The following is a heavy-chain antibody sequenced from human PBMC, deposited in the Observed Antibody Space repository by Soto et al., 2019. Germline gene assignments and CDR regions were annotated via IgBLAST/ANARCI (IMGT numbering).Heavy chain of an antibody. V-gene: IGHV4-38-2*02. CDR2: IYHSGST. CDR3: ARDHTYYYDSSGYHDFDY. Sequence: TSETLSLTCAVSGYSISSGYYWGWIRQPPGKGLEWIGSIYHSGSTYYNPSLKSRVTISVDTSKNQFSLKLSSVTAADTAVYYCARDHTYYYDSSGYHDFDYWGQGTLVTVSS. CDR1: GYSISSGYY. J-gene: IGHJ4*02. D-gene: IGHD3-22*01.